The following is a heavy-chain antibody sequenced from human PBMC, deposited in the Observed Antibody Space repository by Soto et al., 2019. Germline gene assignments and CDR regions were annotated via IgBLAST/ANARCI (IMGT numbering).Heavy chain of an antibody. V-gene: IGHV4-59*02. J-gene: IGHJ4*02. CDR2: MHYSGNS. CDR1: GASVTTTY. Sequence: PAETLARTCPVAGASVTTTYWSWIRQPPGKGLELIGYMHYSGNSFYNPSLKSRVTMSVDTSKNQFYLRLTSVTAADTAVYFCARGAGDYPTPVDYRGPGTRVTVSS. D-gene: IGHD4-17*01. CDR3: ARGAGDYPTPVDY.